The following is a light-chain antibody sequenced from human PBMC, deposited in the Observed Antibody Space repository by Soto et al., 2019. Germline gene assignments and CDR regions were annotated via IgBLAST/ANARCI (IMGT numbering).Light chain of an antibody. V-gene: IGKV3-15*01. CDR2: SVS. CDR1: QSVSTN. CDR3: QQYHHWPPVST. J-gene: IGKJ2*01. Sequence: EIVMTQSPATLSVSPRERATLSCRASQSVSTNLAWYQQKLGQAPRLLIHSVSTRATGIPANFSGSGSGTEFTLTISSLQSEDIAVYYCQQYHHWPPVSTFGQGTKVEIK.